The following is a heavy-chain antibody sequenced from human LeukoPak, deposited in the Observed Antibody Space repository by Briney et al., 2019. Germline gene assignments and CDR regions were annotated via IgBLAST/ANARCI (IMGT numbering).Heavy chain of an antibody. CDR3: AKGQWLVLFPDY. D-gene: IGHD6-19*01. CDR1: GFTFSSYG. V-gene: IGHV3-30*18. Sequence: GGSLRLSCAASGFTFSSYGMHWVRQAPGKGLEWVAVISYDGSNKYYADSVKGRFTISKDNSKNTLYLQMNSLRAEDTAVYYCAKGQWLVLFPDYWGQGTLVTVSS. CDR2: ISYDGSNK. J-gene: IGHJ4*02.